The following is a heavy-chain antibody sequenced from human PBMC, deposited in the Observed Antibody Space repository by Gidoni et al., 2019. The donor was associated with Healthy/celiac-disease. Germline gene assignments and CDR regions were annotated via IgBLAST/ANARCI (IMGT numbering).Heavy chain of an antibody. CDR3: TVAGTGY. V-gene: IGHV3-49*04. Sequence: EVQLVESGGGLVQPGRSLSLSCTASGLTFGDYAMRWVRQAPGKGLEWVGFIRSKAYGGTTEYAASVKGRFTISRDDSKSIAYLQMNSLKTEDTAVYYCTVAGTGYWGQGTLVTVSS. CDR2: IRSKAYGGTT. J-gene: IGHJ4*02. CDR1: GLTFGDYA. D-gene: IGHD6-19*01.